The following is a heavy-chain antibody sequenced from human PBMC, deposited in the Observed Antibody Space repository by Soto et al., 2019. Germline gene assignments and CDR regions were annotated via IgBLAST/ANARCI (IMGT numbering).Heavy chain of an antibody. D-gene: IGHD3-22*01. J-gene: IGHJ1*01. V-gene: IGHV4-34*01. CDR2: INHSGST. CDR3: ARDSGADYYDSSGYPEYFQH. CDR1: GGSFSGYY. Sequence: PSETLSLTCAVYGGSFSGYYWSWIRQPPGKGLEWIGEINHSGSTNYNPSLKSRVTISVDTSKNQFSLKLSSVTAADTAVYYCARDSGADYYDSSGYPEYFQHWGQGTLVTVSS.